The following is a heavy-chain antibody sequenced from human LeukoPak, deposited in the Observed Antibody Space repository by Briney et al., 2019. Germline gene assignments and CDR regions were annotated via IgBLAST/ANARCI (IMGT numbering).Heavy chain of an antibody. D-gene: IGHD5-18*01. Sequence: GGSLRLSCAASGFTFSSYDMHWVRQAPGKGLEWVSAIGTAGDTYYPGSVKGRFTISRENAKNSLYLQMNSLRAGDTAVYYCARGYSYGPYYYYGMDVWGQGTTVTVSS. V-gene: IGHV3-13*01. CDR2: IGTAGDT. CDR3: ARGYSYGPYYYYGMDV. J-gene: IGHJ6*02. CDR1: GFTFSSYD.